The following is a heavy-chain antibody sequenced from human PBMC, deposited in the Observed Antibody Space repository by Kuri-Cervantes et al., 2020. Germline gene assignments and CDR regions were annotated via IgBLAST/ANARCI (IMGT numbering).Heavy chain of an antibody. D-gene: IGHD6-13*01. CDR2: ISAYNGNT. CDR3: ARDRRAAVFDY. CDR1: GGTFSSYA. Sequence: ASVKVSCKASGGTFSSYAISWVRQAPGQGLEWMGWISAYNGNTNYAQKLQGRVTMTTDTSTSTAYMELRSLRSDDTAVYYCARDRRAAVFDYWGQGTLVTVSS. J-gene: IGHJ4*02. V-gene: IGHV1-18*01.